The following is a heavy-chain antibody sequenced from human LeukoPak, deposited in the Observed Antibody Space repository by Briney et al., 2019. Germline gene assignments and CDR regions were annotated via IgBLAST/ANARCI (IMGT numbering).Heavy chain of an antibody. CDR2: ISYSSTYT. CDR1: GFTFSDYY. V-gene: IGHV3-11*03. Sequence: GGSLRLSCAASGFTFSDYYMAWIRQPPGKGLEWISYISYSSTYTNYADSVKGQFTISRDDARNSVFLQMNSLRAEDTAVYYCARIPANSYYFDYWGPGSLVTVSS. CDR3: ARIPANSYYFDY. J-gene: IGHJ4*02.